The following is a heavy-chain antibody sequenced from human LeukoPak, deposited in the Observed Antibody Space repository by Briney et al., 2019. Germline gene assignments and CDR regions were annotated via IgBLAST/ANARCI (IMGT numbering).Heavy chain of an antibody. J-gene: IGHJ5*02. Sequence: SETLSLTCAVYGGSFSGYYWSWIRQPPGKGLEWIGEINHSGSTNYNPSLKSRVTISVDTSKNQFSLKLSSVTAADTAVYYCARVMVVRGVIIKRSVWFDPWGQGTLVTVSS. CDR3: ARVMVVRGVIIKRSVWFDP. V-gene: IGHV4-34*01. CDR1: GGSFSGYY. D-gene: IGHD3-10*01. CDR2: INHSGST.